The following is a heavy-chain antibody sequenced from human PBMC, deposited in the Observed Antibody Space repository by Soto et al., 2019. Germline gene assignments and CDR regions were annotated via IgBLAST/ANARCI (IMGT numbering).Heavy chain of an antibody. Sequence: QVQLQESGPGLVKPSGTLSLTCAVSGDSISNSRCWTWVRQPPGKGLEWIGDIFHSGDTNYNPYLKSRVFISVDKSQNQFSLKVSSVTAADTAVYYCAYSTGWYRHDVWGQGTLVTVSS. CDR1: GDSISNSRC. CDR3: AYSTGWYRHDV. CDR2: IFHSGDT. J-gene: IGHJ3*01. D-gene: IGHD6-19*01. V-gene: IGHV4-4*02.